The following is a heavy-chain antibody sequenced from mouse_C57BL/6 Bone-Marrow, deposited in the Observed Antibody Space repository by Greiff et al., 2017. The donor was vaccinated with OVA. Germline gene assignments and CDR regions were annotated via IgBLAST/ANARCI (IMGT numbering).Heavy chain of an antibody. CDR3: ARSWDYPFSY. CDR1: GYTFTSYW. D-gene: IGHD5-5*01. CDR2: IDPNSGGT. Sequence: QVQLQQPGAELVKPGASVKLSCKASGYTFTSYWMHWVKQRPGRGLEWIGRIDPNSGGTKYNEKFKSKATLTVDKPSITAYMQLSSLTSEDSAVYYCARSWDYPFSYWGQGTLVTVSA. J-gene: IGHJ3*01. V-gene: IGHV1-72*01.